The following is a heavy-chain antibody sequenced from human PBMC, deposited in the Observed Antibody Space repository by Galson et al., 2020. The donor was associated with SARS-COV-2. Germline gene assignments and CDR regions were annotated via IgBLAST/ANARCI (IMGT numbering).Heavy chain of an antibody. Sequence: GEPLKISSAAPVFTLSSYPKSWVHQSPGKGPAWVTSISGIGASTYYADTVKGRFTISIDNSKNTMYLQMNSLKAEDTVIYYCAKMEGIAVDATANWGQGTLVTVSS. CDR1: VFTLSSYP. J-gene: IGHJ4*02. CDR3: AKMEGIAVDATAN. D-gene: IGHD6-19*01. CDR2: ISGIGAST. V-gene: IGHV3-23*01.